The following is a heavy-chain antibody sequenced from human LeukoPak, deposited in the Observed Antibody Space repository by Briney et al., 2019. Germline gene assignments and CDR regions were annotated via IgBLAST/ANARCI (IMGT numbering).Heavy chain of an antibody. CDR1: GYTFTGYY. Sequence: ASVKVPCKASGYTFTGYYMRWVRQAPGQGLEWMGWINPNSGGTNYAQKFQGRVTMTRDTSISTAYMELSRLRSDDTAVYYCARSHGGITIRNWFDPWGQGTLVTVSS. CDR2: INPNSGGT. CDR3: ARSHGGITIRNWFDP. J-gene: IGHJ5*02. D-gene: IGHD3-3*01. V-gene: IGHV1-2*02.